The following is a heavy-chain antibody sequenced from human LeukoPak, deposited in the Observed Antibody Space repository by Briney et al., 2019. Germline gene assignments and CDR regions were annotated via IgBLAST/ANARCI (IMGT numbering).Heavy chain of an antibody. CDR2: ISSNGGST. D-gene: IGHD6-19*01. Sequence: GGSLRLSCSASGFTFSSYAMHWVRQAPGKGLEYVSAISSNGGSTYYADSVKGRFTISRDNSKNTLYLQMSSLRAEDTAVYYCVKERYSSGWYHYFDYWGQGTLVTVSS. CDR1: GFTFSSYA. J-gene: IGHJ4*02. CDR3: VKERYSSGWYHYFDY. V-gene: IGHV3-64D*06.